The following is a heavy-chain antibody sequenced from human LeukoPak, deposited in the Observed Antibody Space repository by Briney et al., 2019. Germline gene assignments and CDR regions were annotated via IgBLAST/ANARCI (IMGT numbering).Heavy chain of an antibody. CDR2: ISSSGSTI. V-gene: IGHV3-11*01. CDR3: ARGALSGYYNYNWFDP. J-gene: IGHJ5*02. Sequence: PGGSLRLSCAASGFTFSDYYMSWIRQAPGKGLEWVSYISSSGSTIYYADSVKGRFTISRDNAKNSLYLQMNSLRAEDTAVYYCARGALSGYYNYNWFDPWGQGTLVTVSS. D-gene: IGHD3-9*01. CDR1: GFTFSDYY.